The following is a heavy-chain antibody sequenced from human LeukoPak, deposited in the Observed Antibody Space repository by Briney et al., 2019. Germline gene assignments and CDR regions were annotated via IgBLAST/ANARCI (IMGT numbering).Heavy chain of an antibody. CDR1: GFTFTNYW. CDR2: IKQDGSEK. J-gene: IGHJ4*02. D-gene: IGHD3-3*02. V-gene: IGHV3-7*01. Sequence: GGSLRLSCAASGFTFTNYWMRWVRQAPGKGLEWVANIKQDGSEKHYVDSVKGRFTISRDNAKNSLYLQMDSLRAEDTAIYYCAREWGIFTQFDYWGQGTLVTVSS. CDR3: AREWGIFTQFDY.